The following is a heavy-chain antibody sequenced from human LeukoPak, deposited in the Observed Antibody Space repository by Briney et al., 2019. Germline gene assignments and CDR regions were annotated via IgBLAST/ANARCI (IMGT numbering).Heavy chain of an antibody. CDR3: ARDKTPYYYDSSGYYI. CDR2: IKQDGSEK. V-gene: IGHV3-7*01. J-gene: IGHJ4*02. Sequence: GGSLRLSCAASGFTFTSYAMSWVRQAPGKGLEWVANIKQDGSEKYYVDSVKGRFTISRDNAKNSLYLQMNSLRAEDTAVYYCARDKTPYYYDSSGYYIWGQGTLVTVSS. D-gene: IGHD3-22*01. CDR1: GFTFTSYA.